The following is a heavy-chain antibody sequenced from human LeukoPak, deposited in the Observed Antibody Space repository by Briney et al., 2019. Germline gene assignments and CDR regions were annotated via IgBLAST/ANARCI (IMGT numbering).Heavy chain of an antibody. D-gene: IGHD1-26*01. CDR3: ARVSSGSYFGYYYYYMDV. J-gene: IGHJ6*03. CDR2: ISSSSSYI. Sequence: GGSLRLSCAASGFIFSSYAMSWVRQAPGKGLEWVSSISSSSSYIYYADSVKGRFTISRDNAKNSLYLQMNSLRAEDTAVYYCARVSSGSYFGYYYYYMDVWGKGTTVTVSS. CDR1: GFIFSSYA. V-gene: IGHV3-21*01.